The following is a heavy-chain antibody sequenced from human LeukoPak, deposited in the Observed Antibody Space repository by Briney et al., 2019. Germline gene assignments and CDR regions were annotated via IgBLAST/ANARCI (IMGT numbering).Heavy chain of an antibody. CDR3: ARQLRLYSSRPRYFDY. D-gene: IGHD6-13*01. V-gene: IGHV4-39*01. CDR2: IYYSGST. CDR1: GGSISSSSYY. J-gene: IGHJ4*02. Sequence: SETLSLTCTVSGGSISSSSYYWGWIRQPPGKGLEWIGSIYYSGSTYYNPSLKSRVTISVDTSKNQFSLKLSSVTAADTAVYYCARQLRLYSSRPRYFDYWGQGTLVTVSS.